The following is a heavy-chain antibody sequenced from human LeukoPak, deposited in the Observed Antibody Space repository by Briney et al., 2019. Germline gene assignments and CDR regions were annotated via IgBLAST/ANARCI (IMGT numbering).Heavy chain of an antibody. D-gene: IGHD3-10*01. CDR2: ISDDGITT. CDR1: GFTFSTYA. Sequence: GGSLRLSCAASGFTFSTYAIHWVRQAPGKGLEYISAISDDGITTYYADSVKGRFTISRDNSKNMLSLQMSSLRAEDTAVYYCARKPDYYGADYWGQGTLVTVSS. V-gene: IGHV3-64D*06. CDR3: ARKPDYYGADY. J-gene: IGHJ4*02.